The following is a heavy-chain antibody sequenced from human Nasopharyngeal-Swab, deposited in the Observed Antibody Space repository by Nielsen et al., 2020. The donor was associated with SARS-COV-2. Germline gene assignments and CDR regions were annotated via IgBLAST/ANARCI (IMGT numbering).Heavy chain of an antibody. CDR2: ISWDGGST. J-gene: IGHJ4*02. CDR1: GFTFDDYT. Sequence: GESLKISCAASGFTFDDYTMHWVRQAQGKGLEWVSLISWDGGSTYYADSVKGRFTISRDNSKNSLYLQMNSLRTEDTALYYCAKAARRKWELLSCFDYWGQGTLVTVSS. V-gene: IGHV3-43*01. D-gene: IGHD1-26*01. CDR3: AKAARRKWELLSCFDY.